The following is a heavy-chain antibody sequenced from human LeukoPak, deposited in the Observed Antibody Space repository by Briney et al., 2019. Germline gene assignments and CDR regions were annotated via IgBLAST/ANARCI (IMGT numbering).Heavy chain of an antibody. V-gene: IGHV3-23*01. J-gene: IGHJ4*02. Sequence: GGSLRLSCTASGFAFSSYAMSWVRQAPGVGLEWLSAIDGGGGRTWHADSVRGRFTISRDNSKNTLFMQMNSLRAEDTAVYYCAKDFYDSSGSRYDYWGQGTLVTVSS. CDR1: GFAFSSYA. CDR3: AKDFYDSSGSRYDY. D-gene: IGHD3-22*01. CDR2: IDGGGGRT.